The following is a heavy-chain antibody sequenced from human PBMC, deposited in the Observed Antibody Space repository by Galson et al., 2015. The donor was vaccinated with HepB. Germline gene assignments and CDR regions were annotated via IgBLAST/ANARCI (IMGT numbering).Heavy chain of an antibody. CDR1: GGSISSYF. CDR3: ARDGFIYYDSSGSSHSSMYGVDV. V-gene: IGHV4-4*07. J-gene: IGHJ6*02. CDR2: IYASGTT. D-gene: IGHD3-22*01. Sequence: SETLSLTCTVSGGSISSYFWSWIRQPAGKGLEWLGHIYASGTTNYNPSLKGRVVMSIDTSTNQFSLKLNSVTAADTAVYYCARDGFIYYDSSGSSHSSMYGVDVWGQGTTVTVSS.